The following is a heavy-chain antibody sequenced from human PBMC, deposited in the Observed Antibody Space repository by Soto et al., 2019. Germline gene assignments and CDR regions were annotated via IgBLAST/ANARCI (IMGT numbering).Heavy chain of an antibody. CDR1: GFTFSSYG. CDR3: AKVSDAFDI. V-gene: IGHV3-30*18. J-gene: IGHJ3*02. Sequence: GWSLRLSCAASGFTFSSYGMHWVRQAPGKGLEWVAVISYDGSNKYYADSVKGRFTISRDNSKNTLYLQMNSLRAEDTAVYYCAKVSDAFDIWGQGTMVTVSS. CDR2: ISYDGSNK.